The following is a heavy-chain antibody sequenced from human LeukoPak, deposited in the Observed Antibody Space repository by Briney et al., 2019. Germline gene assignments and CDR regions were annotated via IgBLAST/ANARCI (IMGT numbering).Heavy chain of an antibody. V-gene: IGHV1-8*01. Sequence: ASVKVSCKASGYTFTSYDINWVRQATGQGLEWMGWMNPNSGNTGYAQKFQGRVTMTRNTSISTAYMELSSLRSEDTAVYYCARNAHSYYDSSGYHNWFDPWGQGTLVTVSS. CDR1: GYTFTSYD. CDR2: MNPNSGNT. CDR3: ARNAHSYYDSSGYHNWFDP. J-gene: IGHJ5*02. D-gene: IGHD3-22*01.